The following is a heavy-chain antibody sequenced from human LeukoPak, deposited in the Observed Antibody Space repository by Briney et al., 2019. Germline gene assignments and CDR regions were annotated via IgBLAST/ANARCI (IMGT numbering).Heavy chain of an antibody. Sequence: GGSLRLSCAASGFTFSTYAMHWVRQAPGKGLGWVAVIWYDGSHQYYADSVKGRFTISRDNSRNTLYLQMNSLRAEDTAVYYCAKDRGTFYFYYYMDVWGKGTTVTVSS. CDR2: IWYDGSHQ. V-gene: IGHV3-33*06. J-gene: IGHJ6*03. CDR1: GFTFSTYA. CDR3: AKDRGTFYFYYYMDV. D-gene: IGHD3-10*01.